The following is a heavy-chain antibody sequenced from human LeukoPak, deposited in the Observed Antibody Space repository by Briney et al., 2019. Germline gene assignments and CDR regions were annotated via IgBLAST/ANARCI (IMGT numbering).Heavy chain of an antibody. V-gene: IGHV1-69*05. D-gene: IGHD3-3*01. CDR1: GGTFSSYA. Sequence: ASVKVSCKASGGTFSSYAISWVRQAPRQGLEWMGRIIPIFGTANYAQKFQGRVTITTDESTSTAYMELSSLRSEDTAVYYCATFWIGYYTYWGQGTLVTVSS. CDR3: ATFWIGYYTY. CDR2: IIPIFGTA. J-gene: IGHJ4*02.